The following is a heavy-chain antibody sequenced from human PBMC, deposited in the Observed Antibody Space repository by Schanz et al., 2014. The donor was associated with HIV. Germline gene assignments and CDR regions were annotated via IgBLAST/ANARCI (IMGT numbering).Heavy chain of an antibody. CDR1: GYTFPDYY. CDR2: INPNSGGT. V-gene: IGHV1-2*02. CDR3: ASAGFDDSSGYPDY. D-gene: IGHD3-22*01. Sequence: QVQLVQSGAEVKKPGASVKVSCKASGYTFPDYYIHWVRQAPGQGLEWMGWINPNSGGTNYAQKFQGRVTISRDTSISTAYMEVSRLRSDDTAVYYCASAGFDDSSGYPDYWGQGTLVTVSS. J-gene: IGHJ4*02.